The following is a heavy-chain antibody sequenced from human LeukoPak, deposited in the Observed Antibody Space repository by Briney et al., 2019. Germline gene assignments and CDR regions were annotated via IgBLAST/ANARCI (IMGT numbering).Heavy chain of an antibody. Sequence: GGSLRLSCAASGFTFSSYSMSWVRQAPGKGPEWVSAIGGSGGYTYYADSVKGRFTISRDNSKNTLYLQMNSLRAEDTAVYYCAKDNAYYYADYWGQGTLVTVSS. V-gene: IGHV3-23*01. D-gene: IGHD3-10*01. J-gene: IGHJ4*02. CDR2: IGGSGGYT. CDR1: GFTFSSYS. CDR3: AKDNAYYYADY.